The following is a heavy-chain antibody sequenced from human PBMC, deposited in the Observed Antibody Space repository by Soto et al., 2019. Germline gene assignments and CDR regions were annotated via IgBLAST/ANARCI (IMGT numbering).Heavy chain of an antibody. CDR2: INHSGST. V-gene: IGHV4-34*01. D-gene: IGHD2-15*01. CDR1: GGSFSGYY. J-gene: IGHJ6*02. CDR3: ARGQGGTEVYYYYYYGMDV. Sequence: SETLSLTCAVYGGSFSGYYWSWIHQPPGKGLEWIGEINHSGSTNYNPSLKSRVTISVDTSKNQFSLKLSSVTAADTAVYYCARGQGGTEVYYYYYYGMDVWGQGTTVTVSS.